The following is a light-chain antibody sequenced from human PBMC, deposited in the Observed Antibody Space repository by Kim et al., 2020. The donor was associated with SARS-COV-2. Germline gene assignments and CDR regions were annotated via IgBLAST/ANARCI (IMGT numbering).Light chain of an antibody. CDR1: SDNLVHHG. CDR2: GSN. J-gene: IGLJ3*02. Sequence: QTASLPCPGHSDNLVHHGAACLQQHQGHPPKLLSYGSNGRPSGISERFSASRSGDTASLTISGLQPEDVADYYCSACDFALCAWVFGGGTQLTV. CDR3: SACDFALCAWV. V-gene: IGLV10-54*04.